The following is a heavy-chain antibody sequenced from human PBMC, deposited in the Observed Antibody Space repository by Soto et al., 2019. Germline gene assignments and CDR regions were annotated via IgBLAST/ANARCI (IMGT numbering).Heavy chain of an antibody. V-gene: IGHV3-49*03. CDR1: GFTFGDYA. D-gene: IGHD2-15*01. CDR3: TRGSGQTYYYYGMDV. CDR2: IRSKAYGGTT. Sequence: GGSLRLSCTASGFTFGDYAMSWFRQAPGKGLEWVGFIRSKAYGGTTEYAASVKGRFTISRDDSKSIAYLQMNSLKTEDTAVYYCTRGSGQTYYYYGMDVWGQGTTVTVSS. J-gene: IGHJ6*02.